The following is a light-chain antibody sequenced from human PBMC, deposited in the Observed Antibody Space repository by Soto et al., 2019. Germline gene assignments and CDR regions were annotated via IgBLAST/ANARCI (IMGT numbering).Light chain of an antibody. CDR1: QSVTSN. CDR3: QQYNNWPRGT. J-gene: IGKJ1*01. V-gene: IGKV3-15*01. Sequence: EIVLTQSSATLSLSPGERATLSCRASQSVTSNALAWYQQKPGQAPRLLIYGASTRATGIPARFSGSGSGTEFTLTISNLQSEDFAIYYCQQYNNWPRGTFGQGTKVEIK. CDR2: GAS.